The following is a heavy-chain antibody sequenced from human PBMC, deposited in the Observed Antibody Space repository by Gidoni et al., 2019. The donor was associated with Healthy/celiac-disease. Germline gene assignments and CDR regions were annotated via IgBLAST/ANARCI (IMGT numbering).Heavy chain of an antibody. CDR3: SADFWSGYYTGLGNAFDI. Sequence: DVQLLESGGGLVLPAGSLRLSCAASGFTFSSYAMSWVRRAPVKGLVWVTGIIGSGRRKYDADSVKGRFTISRDKSKNTLYLKMNSMRAEDTAVYYCSADFWSGYYTGLGNAFDIWGQGTMVTVSS. V-gene: IGHV3-23*01. J-gene: IGHJ3*02. CDR2: IIGSGRRK. D-gene: IGHD3-3*01. CDR1: GFTFSSYA.